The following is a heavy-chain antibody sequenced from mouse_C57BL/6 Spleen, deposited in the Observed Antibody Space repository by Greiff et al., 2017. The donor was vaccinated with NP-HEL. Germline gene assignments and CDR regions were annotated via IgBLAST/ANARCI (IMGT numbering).Heavy chain of an antibody. CDR2: IYPSDSET. D-gene: IGHD2-1*01. Sequence: QVQLKQPGAELVRPGSSVKLSCKASGYTFTSYWMDWVKQRPGQGLEWIGNIYPSDSETHYNQKFKDKATLTVDKSSSTAYMQLSSLTSEDSAVYYCARRDIYYGNEYWGQGTTLTVSS. CDR1: GYTFTSYW. CDR3: ARRDIYYGNEY. J-gene: IGHJ2*01. V-gene: IGHV1-61*01.